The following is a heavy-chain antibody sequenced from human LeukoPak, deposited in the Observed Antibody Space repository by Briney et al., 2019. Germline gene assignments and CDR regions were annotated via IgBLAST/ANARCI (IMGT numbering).Heavy chain of an antibody. J-gene: IGHJ6*03. CDR2: IYSSGTS. CDR3: ARAWGDYFYYMDI. V-gene: IGHV4-39*01. D-gene: IGHD3-16*01. Sequence: SETLSLTCTVSGGSIRRTSYYWGWVRQPAGKGLSWIASIYSSGTSYYNSSLKRRVTISLDTAVNQFSLRLSAVPAADTAVYYCARAWGDYFYYMDIWGKGTTVTVSS. CDR1: GGSIRRTSYY.